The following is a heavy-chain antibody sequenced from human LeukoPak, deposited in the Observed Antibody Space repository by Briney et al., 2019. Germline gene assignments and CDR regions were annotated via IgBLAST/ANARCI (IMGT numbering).Heavy chain of an antibody. V-gene: IGHV3-48*01. CDR2: ISDSIKTI. D-gene: IGHD3-22*01. J-gene: IGHJ3*01. CDR1: GFNFITSN. Sequence: PGRSLRLSCVASGFNFITSNMNSVRQAPGNGVEWCSYISDSIKTIYYADSGKGRFSISRDNAKNSLYLQMNRLRAEDTALYYCARDDYYSDGSDSNWEPVWGQGTMVTVSS. CDR3: ARDDYYSDGSDSNWEPV.